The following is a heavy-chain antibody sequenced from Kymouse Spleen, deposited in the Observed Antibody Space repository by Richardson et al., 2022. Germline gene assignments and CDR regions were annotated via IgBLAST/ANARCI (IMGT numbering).Heavy chain of an antibody. CDR1: GGSISSSSYY. CDR2: IYYSGST. CDR3: ARGDWNGFFDY. D-gene: IGHD1-1*01,IGHD1-20*01. Sequence: QLQLQESGPGLVKPSETLSLTCTVSGGSISSSSYYWGWIRQPPGKGLEWIGSIYYSGSTYYNPSLKSRVTISVDTSKNQFSLKLSSVTAADTAVYYCARGDWNGFFDYWGQGTLVTVSS. J-gene: IGHJ4*02. V-gene: IGHV4-39*01.